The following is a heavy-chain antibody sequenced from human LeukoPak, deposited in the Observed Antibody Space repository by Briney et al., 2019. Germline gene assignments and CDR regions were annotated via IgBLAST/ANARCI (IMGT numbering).Heavy chain of an antibody. Sequence: SETLSLTCTVSGASITDYFWGWIRQPPGKGLEWIGNIYYSWSTYYNPSLKSRVTISVDTSKNQFSLKLSSVTAADTAVYYCAREETYYYDSSGNFDYWGQGTLVTVSS. CDR3: AREETYYYDSSGNFDY. J-gene: IGHJ4*02. V-gene: IGHV4-39*07. D-gene: IGHD3-22*01. CDR1: GASITDYF. CDR2: IYYSWST.